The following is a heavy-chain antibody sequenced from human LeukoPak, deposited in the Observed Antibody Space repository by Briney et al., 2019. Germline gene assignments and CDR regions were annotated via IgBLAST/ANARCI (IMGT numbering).Heavy chain of an antibody. Sequence: ASVKVSCKASGGTFSSYAISWVRQAPGQGLEWMGGIIPIFGTANYAQKFQGRVTITADESTSTAYMELSSLRSEDTAVYYCADMSGSYYGRSFDYWGQGTLVTVSS. CDR1: GGTFSSYA. CDR2: IIPIFGTA. V-gene: IGHV1-69*13. CDR3: ADMSGSYYGRSFDY. D-gene: IGHD1-26*01. J-gene: IGHJ4*02.